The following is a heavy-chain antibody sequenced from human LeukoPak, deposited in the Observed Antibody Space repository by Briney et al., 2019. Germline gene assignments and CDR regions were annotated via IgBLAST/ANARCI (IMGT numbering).Heavy chain of an antibody. D-gene: IGHD3-22*01. Sequence: GASVKVSCKASGYTFTSYAMHWVRQAPGQRLEWMGWINAGNGNTKYSQKFQGRVTITRDTSASTAYMELSSLRSEDTAVYYCARVYYYDSSVSHYGMDVWGQGTTVTVSS. CDR3: ARVYYYDSSVSHYGMDV. J-gene: IGHJ6*02. CDR1: GYTFTSYA. V-gene: IGHV1-3*01. CDR2: INAGNGNT.